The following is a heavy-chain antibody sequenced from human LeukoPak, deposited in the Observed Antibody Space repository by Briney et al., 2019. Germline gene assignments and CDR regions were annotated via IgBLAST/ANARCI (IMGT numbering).Heavy chain of an antibody. J-gene: IGHJ6*03. CDR3: ARDLSSGSSLTYYYYYYMDV. D-gene: IGHD1-26*01. Sequence: GGSLRLSCAASGFTFSSYSMNWVRQAPGKGLEWVSSISSSSSYIYYADSVKGRFTISRDNAKNSLYLQMNSLRAEDTAVYYCARDLSSGSSLTYYYYYYMDVWGKGITVTISS. CDR2: ISSSSSYI. CDR1: GFTFSSYS. V-gene: IGHV3-21*01.